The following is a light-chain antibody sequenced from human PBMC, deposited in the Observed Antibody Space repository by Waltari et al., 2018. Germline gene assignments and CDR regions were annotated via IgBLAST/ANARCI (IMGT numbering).Light chain of an antibody. Sequence: QSALTQPASVSGSPGQSIPISCTGTSSDGGSYNLVSWYQQHPGKAPKLMIYEGSKRPSGVSNRFSGSKSGNTASLTISGLQAEDEADYYCCSYAGSSTLFGGGTKLTVL. V-gene: IGLV2-23*01. CDR2: EGS. J-gene: IGLJ2*01. CDR1: SSDGGSYNL. CDR3: CSYAGSSTL.